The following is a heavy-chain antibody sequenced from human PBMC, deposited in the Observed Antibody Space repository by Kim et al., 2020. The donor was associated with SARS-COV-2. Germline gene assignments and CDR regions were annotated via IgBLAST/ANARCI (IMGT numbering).Heavy chain of an antibody. Sequence: SETLSLTCTVSGGSISSYYWSWIRQPPGKGLEWIGYIYYSGSTNYNPSLKSRVTISVDTSKNQFSLKLSSVTAADTAVYYCARAGKGGNYYYYYYMDVWGKGTTVTVSS. V-gene: IGHV4-59*01. CDR3: ARAGKGGNYYYYYYMDV. J-gene: IGHJ6*03. CDR1: GGSISSYY. D-gene: IGHD1-26*01. CDR2: IYYSGST.